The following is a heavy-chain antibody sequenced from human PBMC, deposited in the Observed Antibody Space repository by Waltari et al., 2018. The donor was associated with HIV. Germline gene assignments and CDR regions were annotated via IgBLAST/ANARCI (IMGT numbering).Heavy chain of an antibody. CDR3: ARMRLVYYDSSGYYFFDY. CDR1: GFTFRSYS. D-gene: IGHD3-22*01. J-gene: IGHJ4*02. CDR2: ISSSSSTI. Sequence: EVQLVESGGGLVQPGGSLRLSCAASGFTFRSYSMNWVRRAPGKGLEWVSYISSSSSTIYYADSVKGRFTISRDNAKNSLYLQMNSLRAEDTAVYYCARMRLVYYDSSGYYFFDYWGQGTLVTVSS. V-gene: IGHV3-48*01.